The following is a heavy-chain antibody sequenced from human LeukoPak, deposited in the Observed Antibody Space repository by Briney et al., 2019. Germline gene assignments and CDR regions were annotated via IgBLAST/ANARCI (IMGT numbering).Heavy chain of an antibody. D-gene: IGHD3-3*01. CDR1: GFTFSSYR. CDR2: INSDGSST. J-gene: IGHJ1*01. V-gene: IGHV3-74*01. Sequence: GGSLRLSCAASGFTFSSYRMHWVRQAPGKGLVWVSRINSDGSSTSYADSVKGRFTISRDNAKNTLYLQMNSLRAEDTAVYYCARGDRITIFGVVIKARYFQHWGQGTLVTVSS. CDR3: ARGDRITIFGVVIKARYFQH.